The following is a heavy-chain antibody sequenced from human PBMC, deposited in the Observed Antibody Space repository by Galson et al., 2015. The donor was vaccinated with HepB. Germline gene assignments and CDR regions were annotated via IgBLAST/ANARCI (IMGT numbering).Heavy chain of an antibody. D-gene: IGHD3-10*01. Sequence: SVKVSCKASGGTFSSYAISWVRQAPGQGLEWMGGIIPIFGTANYAQKFQGRVTITADESTSTAYMELSSLRSEDTAVYYCASSGFGELSTNNWGQGTLVTVSS. CDR2: IIPIFGTA. J-gene: IGHJ4*02. CDR1: GGTFSSYA. CDR3: ASSGFGELSTNN. V-gene: IGHV1-69*13.